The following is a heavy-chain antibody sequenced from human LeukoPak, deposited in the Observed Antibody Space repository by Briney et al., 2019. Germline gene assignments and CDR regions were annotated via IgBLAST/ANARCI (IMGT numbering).Heavy chain of an antibody. D-gene: IGHD2-2*01. CDR2: INHSGST. Sequence: KPSETLSLTCAVYGGSFSGYYWSWIGQPPGKGLEWIGEINHSGSTNYNPSLKSRVTISVDTSKNQFSLKLSSVTAADTAVYYCARSRRETYCSSTSCAKYYFDYWGQGTLVTVSS. CDR1: GGSFSGYY. V-gene: IGHV4-34*01. J-gene: IGHJ4*02. CDR3: ARSRRETYCSSTSCAKYYFDY.